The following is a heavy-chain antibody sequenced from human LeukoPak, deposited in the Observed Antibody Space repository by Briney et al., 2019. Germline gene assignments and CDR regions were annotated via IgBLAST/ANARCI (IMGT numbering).Heavy chain of an antibody. Sequence: GGSLRLSCAACEFSLCSKYMTWVRQAPGKGREGVSLIYSGGSTYYPDSVKGGFTISRDNDKNELYLPINSLRAEDTAVYYCARNFYSYGPVTLDYWGQGTLVTVSS. J-gene: IGHJ4*02. CDR3: ARNFYSYGPVTLDY. CDR1: EFSLCSKY. D-gene: IGHD5-18*01. V-gene: IGHV3-66*01. CDR2: IYSGGST.